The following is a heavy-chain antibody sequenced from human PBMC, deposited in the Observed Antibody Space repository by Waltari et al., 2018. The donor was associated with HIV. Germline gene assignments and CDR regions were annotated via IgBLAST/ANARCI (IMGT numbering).Heavy chain of an antibody. Sequence: QVQLQESGPGLVKPSETLSLTCAVSGGYIRSYNWWTWVRQPPGKVLEWIGEIYHAGSTNYNESLKSRVTISIDKSENQFSLELRSVTAADTAVYYCVRILSGGSGSSWIDPWGQGTLVTVSS. CDR2: IYHAGST. J-gene: IGHJ5*02. CDR3: VRILSGGSGSSWIDP. CDR1: GGYIRSYNW. V-gene: IGHV4-4*02. D-gene: IGHD6-19*01.